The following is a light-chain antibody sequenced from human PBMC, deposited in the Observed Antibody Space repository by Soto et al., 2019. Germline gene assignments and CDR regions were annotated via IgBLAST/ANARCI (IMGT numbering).Light chain of an antibody. CDR1: QSVYSSY. Sequence: EIVLTQSPGILSLSPGERATLSCRASQSVYSSYLAWYQQKPGQAPRFLIYDASSRATGIPDRFSGSGSGTDFTLTISRLEPEDFAVYYCQQYGNLWTFGQGTKLEI. CDR3: QQYGNLWT. V-gene: IGKV3-20*01. J-gene: IGKJ2*02. CDR2: DAS.